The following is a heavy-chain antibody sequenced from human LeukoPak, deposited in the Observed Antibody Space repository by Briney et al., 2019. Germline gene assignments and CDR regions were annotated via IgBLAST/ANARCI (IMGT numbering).Heavy chain of an antibody. CDR2: ISAYNGNT. Sequence: ASVKVSCKASGYTFTSYGISWLRQAPGRGLEWMGWISAYNGNTNYAQKLQGRVTMTTDTSTSTAYMELRSLRSDDTAVYYCARDAARYCSGGSCYGGFDYWGQGTLVTVSS. CDR1: GYTFTSYG. V-gene: IGHV1-18*01. D-gene: IGHD2-15*01. J-gene: IGHJ4*02. CDR3: ARDAARYCSGGSCYGGFDY.